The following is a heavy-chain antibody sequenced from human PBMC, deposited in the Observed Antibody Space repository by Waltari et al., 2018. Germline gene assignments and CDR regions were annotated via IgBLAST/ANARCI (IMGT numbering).Heavy chain of an antibody. CDR3: ARDWGSGKDYFDY. J-gene: IGHJ4*02. CDR1: GGSFSSYW. Sequence: QVQLQESGPGLVKPSETLSLTCAVSGGSFSSYWWSWIRQSPGKGLEWIGEINGNSGSTNYNPSLKRRLTISKDASKNQVSLNLNSVTAADTAVYYCARDWGSGKDYFDYWGQGVLVTVSS. CDR2: INGNSGST. V-gene: IGHV4-59*12. D-gene: IGHD1-26*01.